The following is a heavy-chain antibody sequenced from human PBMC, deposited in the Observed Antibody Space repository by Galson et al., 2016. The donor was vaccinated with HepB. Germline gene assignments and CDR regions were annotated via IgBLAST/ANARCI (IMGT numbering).Heavy chain of an antibody. CDR3: ARDGAHWDLDL. V-gene: IGHV3-74*01. J-gene: IGHJ2*01. Sequence: SLRLSCAASGFTFSPAWMHWVRQAPGKGLVWISRINSDGTSTIYAESVKGRFTISRDNAKNPVYLQMNSLRGEDTAVYYCARDGAHWDLDLWGRGTLVNVSS. CDR1: GFTFSPAW. CDR2: INSDGTST.